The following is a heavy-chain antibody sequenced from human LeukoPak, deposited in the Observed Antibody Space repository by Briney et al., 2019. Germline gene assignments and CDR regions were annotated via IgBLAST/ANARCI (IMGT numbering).Heavy chain of an antibody. CDR1: GGSISSYY. Sequence: TSETLSLTCTVSGGSISSYYWSWIRQPPGKGLEWIGYIYYSGSTNYNPSLKSRVTISVDTSKNQFSLKLSSVTAADTAVYYCVRSRRTSFDYWGQGTLVTVSS. J-gene: IGHJ4*02. V-gene: IGHV4-59*01. CDR2: IYYSGST. CDR3: VRSRRTSFDY.